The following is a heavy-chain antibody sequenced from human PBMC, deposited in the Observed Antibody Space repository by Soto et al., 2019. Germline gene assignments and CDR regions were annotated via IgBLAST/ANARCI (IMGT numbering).Heavy chain of an antibody. J-gene: IGHJ4*02. D-gene: IGHD3-10*01. CDR2: INHSGST. Sequence: SETLSLTCAVYGGSFSGYYWSWIRQPPGKGLEWIGEINHSGSTNYNPSLKSRVTISVDTSKNQFSLKLSSVTAADTAVYYCASESFGELPRREYWGQGTLVTVSS. CDR3: ASESFGELPRREY. CDR1: GGSFSGYY. V-gene: IGHV4-34*01.